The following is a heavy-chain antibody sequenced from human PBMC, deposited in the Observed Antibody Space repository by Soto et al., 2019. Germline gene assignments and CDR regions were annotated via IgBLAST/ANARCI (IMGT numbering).Heavy chain of an antibody. D-gene: IGHD7-27*01. Sequence: EVQLLESGGGLVQPGGSLRLSCAASGFTFSSFVMNWVRQAPGKGLEWVSAVSPGGDVSHYPDPVKGRFTNSRDNSRRTLHLQMHSLRAEDAAVHFAVRRAITATTNWGAFDVWGQGTVVNVSS. V-gene: IGHV3-23*01. J-gene: IGHJ3*01. CDR1: GFTFSSFV. CDR2: VSPGGDVS. CDR3: VRRAITATTNWGAFDV.